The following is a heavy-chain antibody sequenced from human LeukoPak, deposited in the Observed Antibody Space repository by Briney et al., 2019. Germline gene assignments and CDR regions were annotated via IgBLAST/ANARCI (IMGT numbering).Heavy chain of an antibody. CDR2: ISPYNGDT. Sequence: ASVKVSCKASGYTFNTYGITWVRQAPGQGLEWMGWISPYNGDTHYAQKFQDRVTMTTDTSTSTAYMDLRSLGFDDTAVYYCAKSNGYGLIDIWGQGTMVTVSS. CDR1: GYTFNTYG. J-gene: IGHJ3*02. D-gene: IGHD3-22*01. CDR3: AKSNGYGLIDI. V-gene: IGHV1-18*04.